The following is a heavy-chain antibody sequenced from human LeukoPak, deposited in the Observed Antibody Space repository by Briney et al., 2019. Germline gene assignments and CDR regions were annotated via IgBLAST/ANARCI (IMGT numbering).Heavy chain of an antibody. CDR2: INHSGST. D-gene: IGHD3-22*01. J-gene: IGHJ4*02. CDR1: GGSFSGYY. CDR3: ARGSHYYDSSGYYYY. V-gene: IGHV4-34*01. Sequence: PSETLSLTCAVYGGSFSGYYWSWIRQPPGKGLEWIGEINHSGSTNYNPSLKSRVTISVDTSKNQFSLKLSSVTAADTAVYYCARGSHYYDSSGYYYYWGQGTLVTVSS.